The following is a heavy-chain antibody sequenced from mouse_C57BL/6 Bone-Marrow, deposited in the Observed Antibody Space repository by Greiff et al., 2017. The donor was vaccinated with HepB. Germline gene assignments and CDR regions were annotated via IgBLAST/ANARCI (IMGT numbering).Heavy chain of an antibody. Sequence: EVQLQQSGPGLVKPSQSLSLTCSVTGYSITSGYYWNWIRQFPGNKLEWMGYISYDGSNNYNPSLKNRISITRDTSKNQFFLELNSVTTEDTATYYCARDSYYGSSPWFAYWGQGTLVTVSA. D-gene: IGHD1-1*01. CDR3: ARDSYYGSSPWFAY. CDR2: ISYDGSN. V-gene: IGHV3-6*01. J-gene: IGHJ3*01. CDR1: GYSITSGYY.